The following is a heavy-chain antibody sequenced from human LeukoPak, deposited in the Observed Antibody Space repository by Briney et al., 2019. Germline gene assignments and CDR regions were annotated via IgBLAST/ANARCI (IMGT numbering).Heavy chain of an antibody. J-gene: IGHJ4*02. Sequence: SETLSLTCTVSGSSISNYYWTWIRQPAGKGLEWIGRIYTSGGTNYNPSLKTRVTMSVDTSKNQVSLKLSSVTAANAAMYYCARAAEYSSGWYLFDYWGQGILVTVSA. CDR3: ARAAEYSSGWYLFDY. CDR2: IYTSGGT. D-gene: IGHD6-19*01. CDR1: GSSISNYY. V-gene: IGHV4-4*07.